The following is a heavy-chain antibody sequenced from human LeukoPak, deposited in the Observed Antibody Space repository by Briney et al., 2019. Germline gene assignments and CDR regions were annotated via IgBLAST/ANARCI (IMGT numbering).Heavy chain of an antibody. V-gene: IGHV4-30-4*08. CDR3: ARVFGEELLPYFDL. J-gene: IGHJ2*01. CDR2: IYYSGST. Sequence: SETLSLTCTVSGGSISSGGYYWSWIRQHPGKGLEWIGYIYYSGSTYYNPSLKSRVTISVDTSKNQSSLKLSSVTAADTAVYYCARVFGEELLPYFDLWGRGTLVTVSS. D-gene: IGHD3-16*01. CDR1: GGSISSGGYY.